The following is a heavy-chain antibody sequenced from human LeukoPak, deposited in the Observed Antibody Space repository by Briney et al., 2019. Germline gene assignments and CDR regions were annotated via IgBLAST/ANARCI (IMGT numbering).Heavy chain of an antibody. J-gene: IGHJ4*02. CDR2: IIPIFGTA. D-gene: IGHD6-13*01. CDR3: ASYWVSSSYYFDY. CDR1: GGTFSSYA. V-gene: IGHV1-69*06. Sequence: SVKVSCKASGGTFSSYAISWVRQAPGQGLEWMGGIIPIFGTANYAQKFQGRVTITADKSTSTAYMELSSLRSEDTAVYYCASYWVSSSYYFDYWGQGTLVTVSS.